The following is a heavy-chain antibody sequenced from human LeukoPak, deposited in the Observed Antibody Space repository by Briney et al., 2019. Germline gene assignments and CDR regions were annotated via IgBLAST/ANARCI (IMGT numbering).Heavy chain of an antibody. V-gene: IGHV3-7*01. CDR2: IKQDGREK. J-gene: IGHJ4*02. CDR3: ARGSGSPFDY. D-gene: IGHD1-26*01. CDR1: GFTFSSYS. Sequence: PGGSLRLSCAASGFTFSSYSMNWVRQAPGKGLEWVANIKQDGREKYYVDSVKGRFTISRDNARNSLYLQMNSLRAEDTAVYYCARGSGSPFDYWGQGTLVTVSS.